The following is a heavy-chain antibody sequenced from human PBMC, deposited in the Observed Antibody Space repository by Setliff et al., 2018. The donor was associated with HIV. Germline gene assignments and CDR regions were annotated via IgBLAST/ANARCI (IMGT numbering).Heavy chain of an antibody. J-gene: IGHJ4*02. V-gene: IGHV4-4*07. CDR1: GGSMSSYY. CDR3: AREARESYSSSWETFDY. D-gene: IGHD6-13*01. CDR2: IYTSGSS. Sequence: TLSLTCSVSGGSMSSYYRNWIRQPAGKGLEWIGRIYTSGSSNYNPSLKSRVTMSIDTSKNQFSLKLNSVTAADTAVYYCAREARESYSSSWETFDYWGQGTLVTVSS.